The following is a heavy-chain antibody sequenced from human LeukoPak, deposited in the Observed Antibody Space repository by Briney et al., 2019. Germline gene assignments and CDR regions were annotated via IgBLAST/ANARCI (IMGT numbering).Heavy chain of an antibody. D-gene: IGHD3-22*01. J-gene: IGHJ4*02. CDR1: GGSISSYY. CDR2: IYISGST. Sequence: SETLSLTCTISGGSISSYYWSWIRQPAGKGLEWIGRIYISGSTNYNPSLKSRVTISVDTSKNQFSLKLSSVTAADTAVYYCARHQGYYDLDYWGQGTLVTVSS. CDR3: ARHQGYYDLDY. V-gene: IGHV4-4*07.